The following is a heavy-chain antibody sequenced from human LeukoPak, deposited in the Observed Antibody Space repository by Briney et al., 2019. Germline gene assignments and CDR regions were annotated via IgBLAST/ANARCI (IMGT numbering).Heavy chain of an antibody. CDR2: ISAHNGNT. V-gene: IGHV1-18*01. CDR3: VRITIFVDYFDY. Sequence: ASVKVSCKASGYTFTRYTISWVRQAPGQGLEWMGWISAHNGNTSYAQKLQGRVTMTTDTSTSTADTELRSLRSDDTAVYFCVRITIFVDYFDYWGQRTLVTVSS. CDR1: GYTFTRYT. J-gene: IGHJ4*02. D-gene: IGHD3-3*01.